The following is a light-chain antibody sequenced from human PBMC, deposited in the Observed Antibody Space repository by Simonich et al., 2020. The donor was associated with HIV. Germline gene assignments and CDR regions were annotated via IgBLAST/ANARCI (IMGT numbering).Light chain of an antibody. CDR2: DAS. J-gene: IGKJ5*01. CDR3: QQFNSYPIT. Sequence: IQMTQSPSSLSASVGDRVTIACRASQGISSALAWYQQKPGKAHKLLIYDASSLESGVPSRFSGSGSGTDFTLTISSLQPEDFATYYCQQFNSYPITFGQGTRLEIK. V-gene: IGKV1-13*02. CDR1: QGISSA.